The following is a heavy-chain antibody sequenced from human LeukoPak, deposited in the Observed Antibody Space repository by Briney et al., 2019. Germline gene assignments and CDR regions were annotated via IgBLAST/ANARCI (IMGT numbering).Heavy chain of an antibody. D-gene: IGHD1-26*01. CDR2: IWYDGSNK. CDR3: ATNSGSPGGY. J-gene: IGHJ4*02. Sequence: GGSLRLSCAASGFTFSNAWMSWVRQAPGKGLEWVAVIWYDGSNKYYADSVKGRFTISRDNSKNTLYLQMNSLRAEDTAMYYCATNSGSPGGYWGQGTLVTVSS. V-gene: IGHV3-33*08. CDR1: GFTFSNAW.